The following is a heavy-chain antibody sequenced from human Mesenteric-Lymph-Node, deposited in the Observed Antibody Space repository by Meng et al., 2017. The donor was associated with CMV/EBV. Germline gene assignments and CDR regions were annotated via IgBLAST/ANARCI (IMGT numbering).Heavy chain of an antibody. V-gene: IGHV1-18*01. J-gene: IGHJ4*02. Sequence: ASVKVSCKASGYTFTNYGISWVRQAPGQGLEWVGWISTYNGDTTYAQKLHDRVTMTTDTSTGTAYMELMSLRSDDTAVYYCARRGDSYYKDYWGQGTLVTVSS. CDR2: ISTYNGDT. CDR3: ARRGDSYYKDY. CDR1: GYTFTNYG. D-gene: IGHD3-22*01.